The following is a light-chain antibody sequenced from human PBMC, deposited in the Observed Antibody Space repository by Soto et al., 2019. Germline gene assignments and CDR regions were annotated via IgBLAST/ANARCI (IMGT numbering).Light chain of an antibody. CDR2: KAS. Sequence: DIQMTQSPSTLSASVGDRVTITCRASQSISSWLAWYQQKPGKAPKLLIYKASSLESGVPSRLSGSGSGTEFTFIISSLQPDDFATYYCQQYNSYSPYTFGQGTKLEIK. CDR3: QQYNSYSPYT. V-gene: IGKV1-5*03. J-gene: IGKJ2*01. CDR1: QSISSW.